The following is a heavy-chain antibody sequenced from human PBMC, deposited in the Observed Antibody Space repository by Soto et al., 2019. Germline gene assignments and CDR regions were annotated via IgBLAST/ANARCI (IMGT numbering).Heavy chain of an antibody. CDR3: ARDSGVYSSSWYIPSS. J-gene: IGHJ4*02. D-gene: IGHD6-13*01. Sequence: GGSLRLSCAASGFTFSSYGMHWVRQAPGKGLEWVAVIWYDGSNKYYADSVKGRFTISRDNSKNTLYLQMNSLRAEDTAVYYCARDSGVYSSSWYIPSSWGQGTLVTVSS. CDR2: IWYDGSNK. V-gene: IGHV3-33*01. CDR1: GFTFSSYG.